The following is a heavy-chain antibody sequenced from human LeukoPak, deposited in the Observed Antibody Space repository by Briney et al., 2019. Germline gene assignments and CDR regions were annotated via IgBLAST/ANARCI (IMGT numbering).Heavy chain of an antibody. CDR3: ARHVPTHYDILTGSQGGWFDP. Sequence: PSETLSLTCTVSGGSISSSSYYWGWIRQPTGKGLEWVGNIYYSGSTYYNPSLKSRVTISADTSKNQFSLKLSSVTAADTAVYYCARHVPTHYDILTGSQGGWFDPWGQGTLVTVSS. D-gene: IGHD3-9*01. CDR2: IYYSGST. V-gene: IGHV4-39*01. J-gene: IGHJ5*02. CDR1: GGSISSSSYY.